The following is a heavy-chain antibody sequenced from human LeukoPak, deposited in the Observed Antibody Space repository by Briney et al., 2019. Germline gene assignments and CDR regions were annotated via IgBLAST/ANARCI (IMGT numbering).Heavy chain of an antibody. V-gene: IGHV4-59*01. CDR3: ARVGDGYNL. CDR2: IYYSGST. CDR1: GGSISSYY. Sequence: SXTLSLTCTVSGGSISSYYWSWIRQPPGKGLEWIGYIYYSGSTNYKPSLKSRVTISVDTSKNQFSLKLSSVTAADTAVYYCARVGDGYNLWGQGTLVTVSS. J-gene: IGHJ4*02. D-gene: IGHD5-24*01.